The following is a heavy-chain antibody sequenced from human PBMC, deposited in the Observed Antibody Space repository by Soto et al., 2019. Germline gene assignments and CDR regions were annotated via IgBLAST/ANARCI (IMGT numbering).Heavy chain of an antibody. J-gene: IGHJ4*02. Sequence: PSETLSLTCTVSGGSISSSSYYWGWIRQPPGKGLEWIGYIYYSGSTYYNPSLKSRVTISVDTSRSQFSLKLSSVTAADTAVYYWGRKKITGLFNYWARGPSVTVSS. CDR2: IYYSGST. V-gene: IGHV4-39*01. D-gene: IGHD2-8*02. CDR1: GGSISSSSYY. CDR3: GRKKITGLFNY.